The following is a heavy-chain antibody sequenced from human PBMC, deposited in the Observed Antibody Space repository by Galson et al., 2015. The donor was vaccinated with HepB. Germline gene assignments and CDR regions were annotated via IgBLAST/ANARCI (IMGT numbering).Heavy chain of an antibody. Sequence: SLRLSCAASGFTFSSYSMNWVRQAPGKGLEWVSSISSSSSYIYYADSVKGRFTISRDNAKNSLYLQMNSLRAEDTAVYYCARDPRGYTVTTTTGVDYWGQGTLVTVSS. J-gene: IGHJ4*02. D-gene: IGHD4-17*01. CDR3: ARDPRGYTVTTTTGVDY. CDR2: ISSSSSYI. CDR1: GFTFSSYS. V-gene: IGHV3-21*01.